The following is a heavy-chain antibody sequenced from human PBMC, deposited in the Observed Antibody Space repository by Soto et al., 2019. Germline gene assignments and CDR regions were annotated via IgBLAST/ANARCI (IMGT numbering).Heavy chain of an antibody. CDR2: TYYRSKWYN. V-gene: IGHV6-1*01. Sequence: PSQTLSLTCAISGDSVSSNSAAWNWIRQSPSRGLEWLGRTYYRSKWYNDYAVSVKSRITINPDTSKNQFSLQLNSVTPEDTAVYYCARVVGSSDPFGNYYYYYGMDVWGQGTTVTVSS. J-gene: IGHJ6*02. CDR3: ARVVGSSDPFGNYYYYYGMDV. CDR1: GDSVSSNSAA. D-gene: IGHD6-6*01.